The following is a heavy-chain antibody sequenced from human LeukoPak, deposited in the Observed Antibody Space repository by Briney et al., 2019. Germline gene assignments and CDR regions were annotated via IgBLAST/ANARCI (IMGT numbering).Heavy chain of an antibody. CDR2: IYPGDSET. D-gene: IGHD1-26*01. V-gene: IGHV5-51*01. CDR3: ARQELHFTETFDI. CDR1: GYSFTSYW. Sequence: GESLKISWRGSGYSFTSYWIGWVRQMPGKGLEWVGIIYPGDSETRYSPSFQGQVTISAERYISTADLQWSSLRAADTSMYSFARQELHFTETFDIWGQGTMVTVSS. J-gene: IGHJ3*02.